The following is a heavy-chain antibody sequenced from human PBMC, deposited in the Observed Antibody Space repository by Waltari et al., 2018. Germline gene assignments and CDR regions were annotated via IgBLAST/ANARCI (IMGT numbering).Heavy chain of an antibody. J-gene: IGHJ5*02. CDR3: ARRSGHCDGTTCSAGWFDP. CDR2: IDPEDGET. Sequence: EIRLLQSGAEVKKPGAPVKISCKASGNSLRDNSIHRVQQVPGKGLEWIGRIDPEDGETIYAEKFEDRVTLTADLATETAYLELSRLSSDDTATYYCARRSGHCDGTTCSAGWFDPWGQGTLVKVSS. CDR1: GNSLRDNS. D-gene: IGHD2-2*01. V-gene: IGHV1-69-2*01.